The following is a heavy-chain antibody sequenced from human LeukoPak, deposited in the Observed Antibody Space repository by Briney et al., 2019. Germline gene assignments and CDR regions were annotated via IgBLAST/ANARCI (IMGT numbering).Heavy chain of an antibody. CDR2: IYTSGST. CDR3: AGDRIDYYDSSGYFYYYYMDV. D-gene: IGHD3-22*01. J-gene: IGHJ6*03. CDR1: GGSISSYY. V-gene: IGHV4-4*07. Sequence: SETLSLTCTVSGGSISSYYWSWIRQPAGKGLEWIGRIYTSGSTNYNPSLKSRVTMSVDTSKNQFSLKLSSVTAADTAVYYCAGDRIDYYDSSGYFYYYYMDVWGKGTTVTVSS.